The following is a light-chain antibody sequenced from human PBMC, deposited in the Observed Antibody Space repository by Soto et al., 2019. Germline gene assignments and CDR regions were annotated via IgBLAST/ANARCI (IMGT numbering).Light chain of an antibody. J-gene: IGLJ1*01. Sequence: GVSDRFSGSKSGNTASLTISGLQAEDEADYYCSSYTSISTYVFGTGTKVTVL. V-gene: IGLV2-14*01. CDR3: SSYTSISTYV.